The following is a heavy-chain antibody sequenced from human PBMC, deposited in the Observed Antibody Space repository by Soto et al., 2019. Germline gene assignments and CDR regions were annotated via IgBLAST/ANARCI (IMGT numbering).Heavy chain of an antibody. CDR3: ARDCSGGSCYPGLDA. J-gene: IGHJ6*02. V-gene: IGHV3-21*01. D-gene: IGHD2-15*01. CDR1: GFNFNSYT. CDR2: LSSSGYS. Sequence: PGGSLRLSCAASGFNFNSYTINWVRQAQGQRLEWLSSLSSSGYSFSTYSVRGRFTISRDNAKNAVYLLINSQRAEETAVYFCARDCSGGSCYPGLDAWGQGTTVTVSS.